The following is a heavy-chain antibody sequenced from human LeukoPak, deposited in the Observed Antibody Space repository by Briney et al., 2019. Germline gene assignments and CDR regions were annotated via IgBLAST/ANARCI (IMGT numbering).Heavy chain of an antibody. V-gene: IGHV3-33*01. CDR3: ARVDYYYGMDV. Sequence: GGSLRLSCAASGFTFSSYGMHWVRQAPGKGLEWVAVIWYDGSNKYYADSVKGRLTISRDNSKNTLYLQMNSLRAEDTAVYYCARVDYYYGMDVWGQGTTVTVSS. CDR1: GFTFSSYG. CDR2: IWYDGSNK. J-gene: IGHJ6*02.